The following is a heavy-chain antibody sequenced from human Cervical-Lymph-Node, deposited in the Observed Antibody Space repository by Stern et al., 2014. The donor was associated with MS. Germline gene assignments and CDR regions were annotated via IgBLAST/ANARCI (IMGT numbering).Heavy chain of an antibody. V-gene: IGHV3-7*01. D-gene: IGHD4-17*01. CDR3: ATAGTTVTTPLDY. CDR1: GFTFSSYW. Sequence: VQLVQSGGGLVQPGGSLRLSCAASGFTFSSYWMSWVRQAPGKGLEWVANIKQDGSEKYYVDSVKGRFTISRDNAKNSLYLQMNSLRAEDTAVYYCATAGTTVTTPLDYWGKGTLVTVSS. J-gene: IGHJ4*02. CDR2: IKQDGSEK.